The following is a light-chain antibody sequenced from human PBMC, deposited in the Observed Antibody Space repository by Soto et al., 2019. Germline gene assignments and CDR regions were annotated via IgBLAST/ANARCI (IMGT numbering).Light chain of an antibody. V-gene: IGKV3-20*01. J-gene: IGKJ2*01. CDR1: QSIRNS. CDR3: QQYGGSPRT. CDR2: AAS. Sequence: EILLTQSQCTLSLSPSERSSLSCRASQSIRNSLAWYQQRPGQSPRLLIYAASSRATGVPDRFSGGGSATDFTLTVSRLEPEDFAVYYCQQYGGSPRTFGQGTTLEIK.